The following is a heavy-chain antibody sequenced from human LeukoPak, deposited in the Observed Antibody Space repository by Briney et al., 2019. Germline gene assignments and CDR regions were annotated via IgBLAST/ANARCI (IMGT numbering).Heavy chain of an antibody. CDR2: NSAYNGNT. D-gene: IGHD2-15*01. CDR1: GYTFTSYG. Sequence: ASVKVSCKASGYTFTSYGISWVRQAPGQGLEWMGWNSAYNGNTNYAQKLQGRVTMTTDTSTSTAYMELRSLRSDDTAVYYCARELHVNLYNWFDPWGQGTLVTVSS. CDR3: ARELHVNLYNWFDP. V-gene: IGHV1-18*01. J-gene: IGHJ5*02.